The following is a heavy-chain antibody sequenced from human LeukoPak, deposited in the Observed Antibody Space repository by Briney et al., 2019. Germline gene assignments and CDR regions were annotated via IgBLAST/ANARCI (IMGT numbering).Heavy chain of an antibody. D-gene: IGHD6-13*01. Sequence: GGSLRLSCAASGFTVSSNDMSWVRQARGKGLEWVSVIYSGGSTYYADSVKGRFTISRDNSKNTLYLQMNSLRAEDTAVYYCARGGPAAGRFDYWGQGTLVTVSS. V-gene: IGHV3-66*01. CDR1: GFTVSSND. CDR3: ARGGPAAGRFDY. CDR2: IYSGGST. J-gene: IGHJ4*02.